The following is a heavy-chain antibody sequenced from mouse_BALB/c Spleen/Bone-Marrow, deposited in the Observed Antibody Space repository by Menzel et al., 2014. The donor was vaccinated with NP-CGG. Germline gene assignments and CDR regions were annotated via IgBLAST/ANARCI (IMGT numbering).Heavy chain of an antibody. CDR2: ISSGIITI. J-gene: IGHJ2*01. CDR1: GFSFSSFG. Sequence: EVQLVESGGGLVQPGGSRKLSCSASGFSFSSFGMHWVRQAPEKGLEWVAYISSGIITIFYADTVKGRFTISRDNPKDTLFLQMTSLGSEDTAMYYCTRGGNWEDFDYGGQGTTLTVSS. D-gene: IGHD4-1*01. CDR3: TRGGNWEDFDY. V-gene: IGHV5-17*02.